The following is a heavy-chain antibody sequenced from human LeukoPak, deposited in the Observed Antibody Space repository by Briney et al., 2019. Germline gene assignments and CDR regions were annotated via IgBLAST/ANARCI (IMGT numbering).Heavy chain of an antibody. J-gene: IGHJ6*03. Sequence: GGSLRGYCAAAGFTFSDHYMILIRQAPGKWRLEVSYISSGRTTIYSPDFGQGRLPSSMSKAQDSLHLRMNSLTAEHNAVYYCASWGKPTYYYYMDVWGKGTTVTISS. D-gene: IGHD7-27*01. CDR1: GFTFSDHY. V-gene: IGHV3-11*01. CDR3: ASWGKPTYYYYMDV. CDR2: ISSGRTTI.